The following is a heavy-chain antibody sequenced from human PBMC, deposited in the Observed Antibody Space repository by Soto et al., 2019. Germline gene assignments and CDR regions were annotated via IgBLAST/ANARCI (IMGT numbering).Heavy chain of an antibody. Sequence: GESLKISCKGSGYSFTSYWISWVRQMPGKGLEWMGRIDPSDSYTNYSPSFQGHVTISADKSISTVYLQWSSLKASDTAMYYCARLSLWEPTLYYYGMDVWGQGTTVTVSS. V-gene: IGHV5-10-1*01. CDR3: ARLSLWEPTLYYYGMDV. CDR2: IDPSDSYT. CDR1: GYSFTSYW. D-gene: IGHD1-26*01. J-gene: IGHJ6*02.